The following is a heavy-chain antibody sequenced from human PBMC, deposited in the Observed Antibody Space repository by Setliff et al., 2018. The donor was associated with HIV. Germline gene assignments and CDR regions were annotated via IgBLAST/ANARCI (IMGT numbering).Heavy chain of an antibody. CDR1: DDSFSNYD. D-gene: IGHD2-21*01. CDR3: ARLGRAIDDGGSSLRLDY. CDR2: ISSSGTT. J-gene: IGHJ4*02. Sequence: SETLSLTCVVSDDSFSNYDWTWIRQSPGKALEWIGYISSSGTTTYNTSLRSRVTISIETSNTRFSLWLRSATAADTATYFCARLGRAIDDGGSSLRLDYWGQGTLVTVSS. V-gene: IGHV4-4*09.